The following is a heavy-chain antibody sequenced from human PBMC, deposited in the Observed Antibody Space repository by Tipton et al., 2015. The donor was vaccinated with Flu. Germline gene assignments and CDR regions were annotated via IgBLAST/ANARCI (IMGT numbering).Heavy chain of an antibody. CDR2: MHHSGNT. Sequence: QVQLVQSGPEVKPSETLSLTCAVSGYSISSGYYWGWIRQSPRKGLEYLGSMHHSGNTHYNPSLKSRVTISVDTSNNQFSLRLTSVTAADTAVYFCARAHTMHSSQPPFAFDIWGQGTTVSVAS. CDR1: GYSISSGYY. CDR3: ARAHTMHSSQPPFAFDI. V-gene: IGHV4-38-2*01. J-gene: IGHJ3*02.